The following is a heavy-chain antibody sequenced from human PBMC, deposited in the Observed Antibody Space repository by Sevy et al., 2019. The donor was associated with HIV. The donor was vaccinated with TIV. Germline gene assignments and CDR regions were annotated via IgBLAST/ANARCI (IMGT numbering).Heavy chain of an antibody. J-gene: IGHJ4*02. CDR1: GFTFSTYT. CDR2: ISSSSNYI. Sequence: GVSLRLSCAASGFTFSTYTMNWVRQAPGKGLEWVSSISSSSNYIYYADSVKGRFTISRDNAKNSLYLQMNSLRAEDTAVYYCARDLPPSATTVAHFDCWGQGTLVTVSS. CDR3: ARDLPPSATTVAHFDC. D-gene: IGHD4-17*01. V-gene: IGHV3-21*01.